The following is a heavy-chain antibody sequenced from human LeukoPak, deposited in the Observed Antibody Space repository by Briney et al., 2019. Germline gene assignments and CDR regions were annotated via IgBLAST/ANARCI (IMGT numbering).Heavy chain of an antibody. J-gene: IGHJ4*02. CDR1: GFTFSSCG. V-gene: IGHV3-30*18. CDR3: AKGATHISMIRGLITAGSYFDY. D-gene: IGHD3-10*01. CDR2: ISYDGSKK. Sequence: TGGSLRLSCAASGFTFSSCGMHWVRQAPGKGLEWVAVISYDGSKKYYTDSVKGRFTISRDDSKNTTYLQMNSLRVEDTAVYYCAKGATHISMIRGLITAGSYFDYWGQGTLVTVSS.